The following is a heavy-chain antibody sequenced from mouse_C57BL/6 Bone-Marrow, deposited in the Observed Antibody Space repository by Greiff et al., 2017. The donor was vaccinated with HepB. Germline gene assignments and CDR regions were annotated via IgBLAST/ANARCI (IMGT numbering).Heavy chain of an antibody. CDR2: INPGSGGT. V-gene: IGHV1-54*01. Sequence: LVESGAELVRPGTSVKVSCKASGYAFTNYLIEWVKQRPGQGLEWIGVINPGSGGTNYNEKFKGKATLTADKSSSTAYMQLSSLTSEDSAVYFCARWTTVVATYYFDYWGQGTTLTVSS. D-gene: IGHD1-1*01. CDR1: GYAFTNYL. J-gene: IGHJ2*01. CDR3: ARWTTVVATYYFDY.